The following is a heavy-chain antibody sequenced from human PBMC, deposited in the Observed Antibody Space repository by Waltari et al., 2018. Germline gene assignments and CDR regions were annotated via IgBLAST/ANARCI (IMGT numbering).Heavy chain of an antibody. D-gene: IGHD6-19*01. CDR3: ARRNGCDY. CDR2: KKQEGSGK. J-gene: IGHJ4*02. Sequence: EVQLVESGGGLVQPGGSLRLSCAASGFTFSDNWMTWVRQAPGEGLEGVANKKQEGSGKYYVDSVKGRFTISRDNAKNSLYLQMNSLRAEDSAVYYCARRNGCDYWGQGTLVTVSS. V-gene: IGHV3-7*01. CDR1: GFTFSDNW.